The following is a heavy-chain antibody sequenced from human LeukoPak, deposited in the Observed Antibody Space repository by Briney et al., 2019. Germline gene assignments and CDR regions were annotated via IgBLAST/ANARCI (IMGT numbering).Heavy chain of an antibody. V-gene: IGHV3-30-3*01. CDR2: ISKDGSNK. CDR1: GFSFSDFS. D-gene: IGHD5-18*01. J-gene: IGHJ3*02. Sequence: PGGSLRLSCAASGFSFSDFSMHWVRQAPGKGLDWVAVISKDGSNKYYADSVKGRSTISRDNSKNTLYLQVNSLRPEDTAVYYCGRDTVGYGGAFDIWGQGTMVTVSS. CDR3: GRDTVGYGGAFDI.